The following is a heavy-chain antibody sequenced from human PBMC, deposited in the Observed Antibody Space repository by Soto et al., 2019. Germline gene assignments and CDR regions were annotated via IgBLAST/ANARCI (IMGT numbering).Heavy chain of an antibody. CDR3: ARGPVIPAAADFDF. J-gene: IGHJ4*02. Sequence: SETLSLTCTISGGSTTNYYWSWIRQPPGKGLEWIGNVYYTGSTNYNPSLKSRVTISVDTSKNQFSLNLNSVTAADTAVYYCARGPVIPAAADFDFWGQGTLVTVSS. D-gene: IGHD2-2*01. V-gene: IGHV4-59*08. CDR1: GGSTTNYY. CDR2: VYYTGST.